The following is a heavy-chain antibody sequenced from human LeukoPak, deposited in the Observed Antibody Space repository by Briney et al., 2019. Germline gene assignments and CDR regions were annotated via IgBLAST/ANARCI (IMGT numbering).Heavy chain of an antibody. Sequence: SETLSLTCAVYGGSFSGYSWSWIRQPPGKGLEWIGEINHSGSTNYNPSLKSRVTISVDTSKNQFSLKLSSVSAADTAVYYCARPAPFGYWGQGTLVTVSS. CDR2: INHSGST. J-gene: IGHJ4*02. D-gene: IGHD2-2*01. CDR3: ARPAPFGY. V-gene: IGHV4-34*01. CDR1: GGSFSGYS.